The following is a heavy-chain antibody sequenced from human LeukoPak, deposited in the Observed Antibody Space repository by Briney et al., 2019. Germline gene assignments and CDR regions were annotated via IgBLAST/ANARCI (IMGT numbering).Heavy chain of an antibody. Sequence: ASVKVSCKASGYTFTSYYMHWVRQAPGQGLEWMGIINPSGGSTSYAQKFQGRVTMTRDTSTSTVYMELSSLRSEDTAVYYCARFSNSWSGYYTKTYYYYMDVWGKGTTVTVSS. V-gene: IGHV1-46*01. CDR1: GYTFTSYY. CDR3: ARFSNSWSGYYTKTYYYYMDV. J-gene: IGHJ6*03. CDR2: INPSGGST. D-gene: IGHD3-3*01.